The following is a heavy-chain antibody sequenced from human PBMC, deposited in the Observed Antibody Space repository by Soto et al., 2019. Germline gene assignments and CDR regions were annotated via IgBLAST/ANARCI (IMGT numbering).Heavy chain of an antibody. CDR1: GFSLNTRGVG. D-gene: IGHD3-9*01. CDR3: AHRRGDLLTGHYYYDC. CDR2: ISLDEEK. V-gene: IGHV2-5*02. J-gene: IGHJ4*01. Sequence: ITLKQSGPTLVKPTQTLTLTCTFSGFSLNTRGVGVASIRQPPGTALEWLALISLDEEKRYSPSLKSTLTTTKDTADNQVVVTMASMDPVDTATYYCAHRRGDLLTGHYYYDCWCHGTLVTASA.